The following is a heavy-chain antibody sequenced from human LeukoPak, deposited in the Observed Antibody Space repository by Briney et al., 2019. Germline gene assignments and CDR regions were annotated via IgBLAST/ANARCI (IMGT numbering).Heavy chain of an antibody. V-gene: IGHV3-21*01. CDR3: ARSVDTAMMY. CDR2: ISSSSSYI. J-gene: IGHJ4*02. CDR1: GFTFSSYS. D-gene: IGHD5-18*01. Sequence: GGSLRLSCAASGFTFSSYSMNWVRQAPGKGLEWVSSISSSSSYIYYADSVKGRFTISRENAKNSLYLQMNSLRAEDTAVYYCARSVDTAMMYWGEETRVSVSS.